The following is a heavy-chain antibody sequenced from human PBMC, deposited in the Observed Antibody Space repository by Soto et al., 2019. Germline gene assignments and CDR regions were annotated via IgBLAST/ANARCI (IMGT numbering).Heavy chain of an antibody. J-gene: IGHJ4*03. D-gene: IGHD2-21*01. CDR3: ERVAPSICVGVNCYRLDSYFDS. V-gene: IGHV1-69*01. CDR1: GVTFSTSG. CDR2: IIPVFGTP. Sequence: QVQLVQSGAEVKKPGSSLKVSCKTSGVTFSTSGISWVRQGPGQGLEWMGGIIPVFGTPKYARKFQGRVSITADDSATTTYMELSGLSADDTDIYYCERVAPSICVGVNCYRLDSYFDSWGQGSQVVVSS.